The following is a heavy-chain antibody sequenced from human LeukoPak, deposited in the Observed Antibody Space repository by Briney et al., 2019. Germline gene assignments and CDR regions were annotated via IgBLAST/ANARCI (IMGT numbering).Heavy chain of an antibody. CDR3: AIHPYYYGPYSDY. CDR2: ISGSGGST. V-gene: IGHV3-23*01. Sequence: GGSLRLSCAASGFTFSTYGMTWVRQAPGKGLERVSAISGSGGSTYYADSVRGRFTISRDDFSNTLYLQMISLRAEDTAVYYCAIHPYYYGPYSDYWGQGTLVTVSS. J-gene: IGHJ4*02. D-gene: IGHD3-10*01. CDR1: GFTFSTYG.